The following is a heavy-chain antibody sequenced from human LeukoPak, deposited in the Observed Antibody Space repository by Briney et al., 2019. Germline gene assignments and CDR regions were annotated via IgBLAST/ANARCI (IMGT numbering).Heavy chain of an antibody. CDR3: ARLSDGYSYAYYYYGMDV. D-gene: IGHD5-18*01. CDR2: IYYSGST. CDR1: GVSISSYY. J-gene: IGHJ6*01. Sequence: SETLSLTCTASGVSISSYYWSWIRQPPGRGLEWIGYIYYSGSTNYNPSLKSRVTISVDTSKNQFSLKLSSVTAADTAVYYCARLSDGYSYAYYYYGMDVWGQGTTVTVSS. V-gene: IGHV4-59*08.